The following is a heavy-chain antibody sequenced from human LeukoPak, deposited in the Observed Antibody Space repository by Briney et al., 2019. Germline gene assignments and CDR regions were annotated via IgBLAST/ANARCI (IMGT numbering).Heavy chain of an antibody. J-gene: IGHJ5*02. V-gene: IGHV4-59*11. CDR3: AREEYGSGSYYRGWFDP. D-gene: IGHD3-10*01. CDR1: RDSITRHY. CDR2: IHYTGST. Sequence: SETLSLTCTVSRDSITRHYWNWIRQSPGKALEWIGYIHYTGSTNTNPSLRSRVTISVDTSKNQFSLKLSSVTAADTAVYYCAREEYGSGSYYRGWFDPWGQGTLVTVSS.